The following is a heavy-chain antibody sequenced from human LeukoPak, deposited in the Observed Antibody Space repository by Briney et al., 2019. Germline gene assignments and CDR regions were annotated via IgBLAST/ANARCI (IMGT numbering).Heavy chain of an antibody. CDR2: MTDSGGST. Sequence: GGSLRLSCAVSGITLSNYGMSWVRQAPGKGLEWVAGMTDSGGSTKYADSVKGRFTISRDNPKNTLYLQLNSLRAEDTAVYFCAKRGVVIRVILVGFHKEAHYFDYWGQGTLVTVSS. CDR1: GITLSNYG. CDR3: AKRGVVIRVILVGFHKEAHYFDY. D-gene: IGHD3-22*01. J-gene: IGHJ4*02. V-gene: IGHV3-23*01.